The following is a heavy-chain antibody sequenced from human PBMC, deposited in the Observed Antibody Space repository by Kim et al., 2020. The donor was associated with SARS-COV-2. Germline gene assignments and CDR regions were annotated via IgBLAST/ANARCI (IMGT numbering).Heavy chain of an antibody. CDR3: VREPAS. CDR2: I. J-gene: IGHJ5*02. Sequence: IPYAASVNGRLTLSRDNAKKSLSLQMNSLTPEDTAVYYCVREPASWGQGTLVTVSS. V-gene: IGHV3-11*01.